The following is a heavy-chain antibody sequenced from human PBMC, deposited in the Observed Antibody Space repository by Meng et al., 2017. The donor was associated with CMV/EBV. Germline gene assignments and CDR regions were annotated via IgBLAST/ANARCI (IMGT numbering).Heavy chain of an antibody. J-gene: IGHJ4*02. CDR3: ARVGRTSCYDY. CDR2: IYYSGST. D-gene: IGHD2-2*01. Sequence: HGQLQESGPGLVKPSQTLSLTCTVSGGSISSGDYYWSWIRQPPGKGLEWIGYIYYSGSTYYNPSLKSRVTISVDTSKNQFSLKLSSVTAANTAVYYCARVGRTSCYDYWGQGTLVTVFS. CDR1: GGSISSGDYY. V-gene: IGHV4-30-4*08.